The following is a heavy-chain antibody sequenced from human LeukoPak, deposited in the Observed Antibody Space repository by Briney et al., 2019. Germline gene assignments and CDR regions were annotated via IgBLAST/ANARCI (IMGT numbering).Heavy chain of an antibody. CDR2: INPDGSKV. Sequence: GGSLRLSCAAYGFTFSNSWMTWVRQAPGKDLEWVATINPDGSKVAYVGSVKGRFTIFRDNAKNSVYLQMCSLRVEETGVFYCARDRGYSSFDYWGQGALVAVSS. CDR1: GFTFSNSW. V-gene: IGHV3-7*01. D-gene: IGHD2-15*01. CDR3: ARDRGYSSFDY. J-gene: IGHJ4*02.